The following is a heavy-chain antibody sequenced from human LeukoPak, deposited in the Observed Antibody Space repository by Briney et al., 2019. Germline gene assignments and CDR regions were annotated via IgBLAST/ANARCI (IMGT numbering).Heavy chain of an antibody. CDR2: IKQDGSEK. D-gene: IGHD6-19*01. Sequence: GGSLRLYCAASGFTFSGYWMTWVRQAPGKGLEWVANIKQDGSEKYYVDSMKGRFTISRDNTKTSLYLQMSSLRVEDTAVYYCAIVRIGSGWFYFDYWAQGTLVTVSS. J-gene: IGHJ4*02. CDR1: GFTFSGYW. CDR3: AIVRIGSGWFYFDY. V-gene: IGHV3-7*01.